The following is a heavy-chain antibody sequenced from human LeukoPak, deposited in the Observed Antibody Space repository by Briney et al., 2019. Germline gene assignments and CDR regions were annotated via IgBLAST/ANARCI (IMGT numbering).Heavy chain of an antibody. CDR2: IIPIFGIA. V-gene: IGHV1-69*04. CDR3: ARRQPVPPRVFYYGMDV. Sequence: EASVKVSCKASGGTFSSYAISWVRQAPGQGLEWMGRIIPIFGIANYAQKFQGRVTITADKSTSTAYMELSSLRAEDTAVYYCARRQPVPPRVFYYGMDVWGKGTTVTVSS. J-gene: IGHJ6*04. CDR1: GGTFSSYA. D-gene: IGHD2-2*01.